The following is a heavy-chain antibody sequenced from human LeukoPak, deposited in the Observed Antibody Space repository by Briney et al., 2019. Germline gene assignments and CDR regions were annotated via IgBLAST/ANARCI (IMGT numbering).Heavy chain of an antibody. CDR1: GYTFTSYW. Sequence: GESLEISCKGSGYTFTSYWIGWVRQMPAKGLEWMGIIYPGDSDTRYSPSFQGQVTISADKSISTAYLQWSSLKASDTAMYYCARPILTGSDAFDIWGQGTMVTVSS. CDR3: ARPILTGSDAFDI. V-gene: IGHV5-51*01. D-gene: IGHD3-9*01. CDR2: IYPGDSDT. J-gene: IGHJ3*02.